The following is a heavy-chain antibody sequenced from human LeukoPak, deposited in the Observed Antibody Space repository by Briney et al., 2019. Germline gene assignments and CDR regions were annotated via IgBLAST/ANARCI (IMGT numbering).Heavy chain of an antibody. J-gene: IGHJ4*02. CDR2: IRSKADGGTT. D-gene: IGHD6-19*01. CDR1: GFTFGDYA. V-gene: IGHV3-49*04. CDR3: TREAVAGTPGYFDY. Sequence: GGSLRLSCTASGFTFGDYAMSWVRQAPGKGLEWVGFIRSKADGGTTEYAASVKGRFTISRDDSKSIAYLQMNSLKTEDTAVYYCTREAVAGTPGYFDYWGQGTLVTVSS.